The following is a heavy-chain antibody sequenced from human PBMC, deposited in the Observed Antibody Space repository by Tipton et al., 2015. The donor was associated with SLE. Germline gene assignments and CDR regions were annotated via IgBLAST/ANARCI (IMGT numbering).Heavy chain of an antibody. V-gene: IGHV3-48*03. CDR3: ARVWGATVVKGYWYFDL. CDR1: GFTFSSYE. CDR2: ISGSGSTI. J-gene: IGHJ2*01. D-gene: IGHD4-23*01. Sequence: GSLRLSCAASGFTFSSYEMNWVRQAPGKGLEWVSYISGSGSTIYYADSVKGRFTISRDNAKNSLYLQMNSLRAEDTAVYYCARVWGATVVKGYWYFDLWGRGTLVTVSS.